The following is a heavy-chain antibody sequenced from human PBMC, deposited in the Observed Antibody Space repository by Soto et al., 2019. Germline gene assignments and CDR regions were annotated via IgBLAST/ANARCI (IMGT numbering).Heavy chain of an antibody. CDR2: ISGSGGST. CDR3: AKDLLTMIVVAIPSFDY. J-gene: IGHJ4*02. CDR1: GFTFSSYA. Sequence: QSXESLRLSFAASGFTFSSYAMSWVRQAAGKGLEWVSAISGSGGSTYYADSVKGRFTISRDNSKNTLYLQMNSLRAEDTAVYYCAKDLLTMIVVAIPSFDYWGQGTLVTVSS. D-gene: IGHD3-22*01. V-gene: IGHV3-23*01.